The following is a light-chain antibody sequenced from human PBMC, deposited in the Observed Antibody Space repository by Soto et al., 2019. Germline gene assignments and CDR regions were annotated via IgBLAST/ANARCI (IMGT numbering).Light chain of an antibody. V-gene: IGKV1-8*01. CDR3: QQDYSYPRT. J-gene: IGKJ1*01. CDR1: QGISSY. Sequence: YSFSASTGDRITITCRASQGISSYLAWYQQKPGKAPKLLIYAASTLQSGVPSRFSGSGSGTDFTLTISCLQSEDFATYCCQQDYSYPRTFGHGTKVDIK. CDR2: AAS.